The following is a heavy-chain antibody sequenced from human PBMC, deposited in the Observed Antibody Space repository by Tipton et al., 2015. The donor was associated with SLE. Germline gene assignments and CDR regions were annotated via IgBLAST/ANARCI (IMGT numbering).Heavy chain of an antibody. CDR1: GFTVSSNY. J-gene: IGHJ4*02. CDR2: IKSKTDGGTT. CDR3: TTVDYGDYGGYFDY. Sequence: GSLRLSCAASGFTVSSNYMSWVRRAPGKGLEWVGRIKSKTDGGTTHYAAPVKGRFTISRDDSKNTLYLQMNSLKTEDTAVYYCTTVDYGDYGGYFDYWGQGTLVTVSS. D-gene: IGHD4-17*01. V-gene: IGHV3-15*01.